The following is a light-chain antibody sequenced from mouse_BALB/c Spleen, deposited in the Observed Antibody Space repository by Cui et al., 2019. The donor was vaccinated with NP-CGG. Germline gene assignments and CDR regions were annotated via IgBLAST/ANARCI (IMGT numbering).Light chain of an antibody. J-gene: IGLJ1*01. V-gene: IGLV1*01. Sequence: QAVVTYESALTTSPGETVTLTCRSSTGAVTTSNYANLVQEKPDHLFTGLIGGTNNRAPGVPARFSGSLIGDKAALTITGAQTEDEAIYFCALWYSNHWVFGGGTKLTVL. CDR3: ALWYSNHWV. CDR2: GTN. CDR1: TGAVTTSNY.